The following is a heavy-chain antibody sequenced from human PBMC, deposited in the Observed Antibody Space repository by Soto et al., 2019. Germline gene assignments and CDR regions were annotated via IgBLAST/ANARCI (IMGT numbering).Heavy chain of an antibody. CDR1: GFTFSSYS. CDR3: ARGLSRPVITIFGVAQYPDYYGMDV. V-gene: IGHV3-21*01. CDR2: ISSSSSYI. J-gene: IGHJ6*02. D-gene: IGHD3-3*01. Sequence: GSLRLSCAASGFTFSSYSMNWVRQAPGKWLEWVSSISSSSSYIYYADSVKGRFTISRDNAKNSLYLQMNSLRAEDTAVYYCARGLSRPVITIFGVAQYPDYYGMDVWGQGTTVTVSS.